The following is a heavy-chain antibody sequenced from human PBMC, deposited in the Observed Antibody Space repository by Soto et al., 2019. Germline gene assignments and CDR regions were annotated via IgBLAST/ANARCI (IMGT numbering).Heavy chain of an antibody. D-gene: IGHD3-10*01. J-gene: IGHJ4*02. CDR1: GFTFSSYA. V-gene: IGHV3-23*01. CDR3: AKPLRDYYGSGSSY. CDR2: ISGSGGST. Sequence: ESGGGLVQPGGSLRLSCAASGFTFSSYAMSWVRQAPGKGLEWVSAISGSGGSTYYADSAKGRFTISRDNSKNTLYLQMNSLRAEHTAVYYCAKPLRDYYGSGSSYWGQGTLVTVSS.